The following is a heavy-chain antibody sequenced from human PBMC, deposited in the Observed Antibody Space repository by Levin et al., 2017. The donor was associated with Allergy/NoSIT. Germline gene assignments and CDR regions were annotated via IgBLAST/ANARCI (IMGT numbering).Heavy chain of an antibody. J-gene: IGHJ4*02. CDR2: ISGSGGTT. Sequence: GGSLRLSCAASGFTFSNYAMSWVRQAPGKGLEWVSAISGSGGTTYYGDSVKGRFTISRDNAKNSLYLQMNSLGDEDTAVYYCARAAREYSSGWYGANFDYWGQGTLVTVSS. CDR1: GFTFSNYA. CDR3: ARAAREYSSGWYGANFDY. V-gene: IGHV3-23*01. D-gene: IGHD6-19*01.